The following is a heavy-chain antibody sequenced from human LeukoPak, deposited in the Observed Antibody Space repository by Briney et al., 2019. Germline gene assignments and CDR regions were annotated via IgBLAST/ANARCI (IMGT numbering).Heavy chain of an antibody. V-gene: IGHV2-5*02. D-gene: IGHD6-6*01. Sequence: SGPTLVNPTQTLTLTCTFSGFSLSTSGVGVGWIRQPPGKALEWPALIYWDDDKRYSPSLKSRLTITKDTSKNQVVLTMTNMDPVDTATYYCAHSFEQLDSDYYYYYMDVWGKGTTVTVSS. CDR1: GFSLSTSGVG. J-gene: IGHJ6*03. CDR3: AHSFEQLDSDYYYYYMDV. CDR2: IYWDDDK.